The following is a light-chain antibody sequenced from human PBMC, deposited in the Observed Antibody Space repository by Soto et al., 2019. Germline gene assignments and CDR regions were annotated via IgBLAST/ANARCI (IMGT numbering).Light chain of an antibody. V-gene: IGKV3-20*01. CDR3: QQYGSSPRT. CDR2: GAS. CDR1: QSVIRSY. J-gene: IGKJ1*01. Sequence: EIVLTQSPGTLSLSPGERATLSCRASQSVIRSYLAWYQQKPGQAPRLLIYGASSRATGIPDRFSGSGSGTDFTLTISRLEPEDFAVYYWQQYGSSPRTFGQGTKVEIK.